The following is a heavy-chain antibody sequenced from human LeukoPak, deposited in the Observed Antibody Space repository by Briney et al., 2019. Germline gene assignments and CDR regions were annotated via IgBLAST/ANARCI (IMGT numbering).Heavy chain of an antibody. V-gene: IGHV1-69*05. CDR2: IIPIFGTA. CDR1: GGTFSSYA. CDR3: GVGGSNFFDYAFDI. J-gene: IGHJ3*02. D-gene: IGHD2-15*01. Sequence: SVKVSCKAPGGTFSSYAISWVRQAPGQGLEWMGGIIPIFGTANYAQKFQGRVTITTDESTSTAYMELSSLRSEDTAVYYCGVGGSNFFDYAFDIWGQGTMVTVSS.